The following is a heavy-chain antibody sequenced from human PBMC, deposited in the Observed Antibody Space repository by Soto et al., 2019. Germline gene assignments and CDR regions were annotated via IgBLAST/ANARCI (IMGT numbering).Heavy chain of an antibody. CDR2: INHSGST. CDR3: ATAPGPY. J-gene: IGHJ4*02. D-gene: IGHD2-21*02. CDR1: GGSFSGYY. V-gene: IGHV4-34*01. Sequence: SETLSLTCAVYGGSFSGYYWTWIRQPPGTGLEWIGEINHSGSTNYNPSLKSRVTIPVDTSKNQFSLKLSSVTAADTAVYYCATAPGPYWGQGTLVTVSS.